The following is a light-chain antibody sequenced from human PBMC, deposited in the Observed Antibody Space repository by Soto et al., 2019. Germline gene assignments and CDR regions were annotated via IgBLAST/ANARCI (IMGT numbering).Light chain of an antibody. Sequence: ETVLTQSPGTLSLSPGERATLSCRASQSISSSYLAWYQQKPGQAPRLLIYGASSRATGAPDRFSGSGSGTDFTLTISRLEPEDFAEYYCQQSGSSSGWTFGQGTKVEIK. CDR2: GAS. V-gene: IGKV3-20*01. CDR1: QSISSSY. J-gene: IGKJ1*01. CDR3: QQSGSSSGWT.